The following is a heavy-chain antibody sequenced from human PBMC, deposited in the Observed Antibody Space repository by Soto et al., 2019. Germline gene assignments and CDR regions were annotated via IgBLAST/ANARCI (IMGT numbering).Heavy chain of an antibody. Sequence: QLQLQESGSGLVKPSQTLSLTCAVSGGSISSGGYSWSWIRQPPGKGLEWIGYIYHSGSTYYNPSLKSRVTISVDRSKNQFSLKLSSVTAADTAVYYCARVPYDSSGYYYGYFDYWGQGTLVTVSS. CDR2: IYHSGST. CDR3: ARVPYDSSGYYYGYFDY. V-gene: IGHV4-30-2*01. CDR1: GGSISSGGYS. D-gene: IGHD3-22*01. J-gene: IGHJ4*02.